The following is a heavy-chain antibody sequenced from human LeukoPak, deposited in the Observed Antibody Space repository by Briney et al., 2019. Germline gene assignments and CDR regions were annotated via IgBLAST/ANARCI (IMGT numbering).Heavy chain of an antibody. CDR2: IIPIFGTA. J-gene: IGHJ3*02. V-gene: IGHV1-69*13. CDR3: ARDSLQQLSLVGAFDI. D-gene: IGHD6-13*01. Sequence: SVKVSCKASGGTFSSYAISWVRQAPGQGLEWMGGIIPIFGTANYAQKFQGRVTITADESTSTAYMELSSLRSEDTAVYYCARDSLQQLSLVGAFDIWGHGTMVTVSS. CDR1: GGTFSSYA.